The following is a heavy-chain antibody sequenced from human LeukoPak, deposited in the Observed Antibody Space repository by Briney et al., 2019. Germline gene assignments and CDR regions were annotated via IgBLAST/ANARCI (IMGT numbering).Heavy chain of an antibody. CDR3: AKAGCTFTTCYLNS. D-gene: IGHD2-2*01. V-gene: IGHV3-23*01. CDR1: GFTFSSYA. CDR2: ISGADGST. J-gene: IGHJ4*02. Sequence: PTGGSLRLSCAASGFTFSSYAMSWVRQAPGKGLEWVSTISGADGSTYYADSVKGRLTISRDNSKNTLYLQMNSLRAEDTALYNCAKAGCTFTTCYLNSWGQGTLVTVSS.